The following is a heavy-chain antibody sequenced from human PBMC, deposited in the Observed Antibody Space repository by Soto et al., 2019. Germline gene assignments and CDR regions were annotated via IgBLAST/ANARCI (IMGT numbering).Heavy chain of an antibody. D-gene: IGHD6-13*01. V-gene: IGHV1-2*04. CDR3: ARVSSSDLGALFMDV. Sequence: QVQLVQSGAEVQKPGASVKVSCKTSGYTFTAYYIHWVRQAPGQELEWMGWINCNTGSTNYAQRFQGWVTMTRDTSVNTAVMELSRLRSDDSALYYCARVSSSDLGALFMDVWGQGTTVTVSS. J-gene: IGHJ6*02. CDR1: GYTFTAYY. CDR2: INCNTGST.